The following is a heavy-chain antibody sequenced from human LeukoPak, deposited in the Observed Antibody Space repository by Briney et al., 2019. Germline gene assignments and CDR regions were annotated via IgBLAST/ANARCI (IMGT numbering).Heavy chain of an antibody. V-gene: IGHV3-11*01. J-gene: IGHJ3*02. CDR2: ISSTGSTI. CDR1: GFTFSDYY. D-gene: IGHD6-19*01. Sequence: GGSLRLSCAASGFTFSDYYMSWVRQAPGKGLEWVSYISSTGSTIHYADSVKGRFTISRDNAKNSLYLQMNSLRAEDTALYYCARDHPGLVPDAFDIWGQGTMVTVSS. CDR3: ARDHPGLVPDAFDI.